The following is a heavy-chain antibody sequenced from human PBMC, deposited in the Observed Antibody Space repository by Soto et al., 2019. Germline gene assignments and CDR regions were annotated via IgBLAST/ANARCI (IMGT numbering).Heavy chain of an antibody. CDR2: MNPNTGNT. D-gene: IGHD6-25*01. J-gene: IGHJ4*02. Sequence: ASVKVSCKASGYTFATNDFAWVQQATGQGLEWMGWMNPNTGNTGYAQAFRGRVTMTRNTSITTAYMELSSLTSDDTAIYFCARRKERSGPYYLDYWGQGTLVTVSS. CDR3: ARRKERSGPYYLDY. V-gene: IGHV1-8*01. CDR1: GYTFATND.